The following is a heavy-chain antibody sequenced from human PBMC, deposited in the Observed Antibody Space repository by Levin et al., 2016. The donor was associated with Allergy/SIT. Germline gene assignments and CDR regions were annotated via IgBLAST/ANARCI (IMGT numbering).Heavy chain of an antibody. Sequence: ESLKISCAASGFTFSSYSMNWVRQAPGKGLEWVSSISSSSSYIYYADSVKGRFTISRDNAKNSLYLQMNSLRAEDTAVYYCARTLGGEDYYDSSGWWDYWGQGTLVTVSS. CDR1: GFTFSSYS. V-gene: IGHV3-21*01. D-gene: IGHD3-22*01. CDR2: ISSSSSYI. J-gene: IGHJ4*02. CDR3: ARTLGGEDYYDSSGWWDY.